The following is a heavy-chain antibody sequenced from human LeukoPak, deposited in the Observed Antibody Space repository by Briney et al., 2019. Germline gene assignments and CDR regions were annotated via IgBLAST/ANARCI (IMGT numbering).Heavy chain of an antibody. V-gene: IGHV4-59*01. CDR3: ARVLSSTRGYYYYYGMDV. J-gene: IGHJ6*02. CDR2: IYYSGST. D-gene: IGHD2-2*01. CDR1: GGSISSYY. Sequence: PSETLFLTCTVPGGSISSYYWSWIRQPPGKGLERIGHIYYSGSTNYNPSLKSRVTISVDTSKTQFSLKLSAVTAADTAVYYCARVLSSTRGYYYYYGMDVWGQGTTVTVSS.